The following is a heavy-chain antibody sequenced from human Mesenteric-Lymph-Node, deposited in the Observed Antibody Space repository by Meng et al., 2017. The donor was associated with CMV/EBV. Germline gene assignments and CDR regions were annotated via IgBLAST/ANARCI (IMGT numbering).Heavy chain of an antibody. Sequence: GESLKISCVASASTFSNHGMHWVRQAPGKGLEWVSYISSSGSTIYYADSVKGRFTISRDNAKNSLYLQMNSLRAEDTAVYYCARDRGAGYRRFDYWGQGTLVTVSS. CDR1: ASTFSNHG. CDR2: ISSSGSTI. J-gene: IGHJ4*02. V-gene: IGHV3-48*04. D-gene: IGHD3-10*01. CDR3: ARDRGAGYRRFDY.